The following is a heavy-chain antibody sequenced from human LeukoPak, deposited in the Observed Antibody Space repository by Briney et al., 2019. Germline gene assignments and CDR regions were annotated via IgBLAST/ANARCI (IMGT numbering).Heavy chain of an antibody. D-gene: IGHD2-15*01. CDR2: INPSTGGT. Sequence: ASVKVSCKASGYTFTGYFMHWVRQAPGQGLEWMGWINPSTGGTNYAQKFQGRVTMTRDTSISTAYMELSRLTSDDTAVFFCARFGGGGRFDYWGQGTRVTVSS. V-gene: IGHV1-2*02. J-gene: IGHJ4*02. CDR1: GYTFTGYF. CDR3: ARFGGGGRFDY.